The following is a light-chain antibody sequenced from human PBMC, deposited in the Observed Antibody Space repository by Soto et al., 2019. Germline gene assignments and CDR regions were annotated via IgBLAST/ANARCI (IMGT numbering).Light chain of an antibody. V-gene: IGKV1-5*01. J-gene: IGKJ1*01. Sequence: MTQSPSTLSASLGDSVTISCRASQGINDCLAWYQQKPGNAPKFLIYDSSTLHSGVPSRFSGSGSGTEFTLTISRLQPDDFASYYCQQYHSRRTFGQGTKVESK. CDR1: QGINDC. CDR3: QQYHSRRT. CDR2: DSS.